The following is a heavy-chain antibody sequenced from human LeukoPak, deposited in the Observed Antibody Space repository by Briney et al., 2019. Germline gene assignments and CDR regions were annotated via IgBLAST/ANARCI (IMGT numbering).Heavy chain of an antibody. Sequence: PSETLSLTCSASGASISSYYWSWIRQPPGKGLEWIGYMYSSGRTNYNPSLKSRVAISVDTSKNQFSLKLSSVTAADTAVYYCARVGGSGSYYYAMDVWGQGTTVTVSS. CDR2: MYSSGRT. CDR1: GASISSYY. D-gene: IGHD3-10*01. CDR3: ARVGGSGSYYYAMDV. J-gene: IGHJ6*02. V-gene: IGHV4-59*01.